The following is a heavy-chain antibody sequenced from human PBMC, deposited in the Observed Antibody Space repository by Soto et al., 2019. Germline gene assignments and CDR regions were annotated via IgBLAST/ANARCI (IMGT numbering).Heavy chain of an antibody. CDR1: SGSISSSNW. D-gene: IGHD6-13*01. Sequence: QVQLQESGPGLVKPSGTLSLTCAVSSGSISSSNWWSWVRQPPGKGLEWIGEIYHSGSTNYNPSLKSRVTISVDKSKNQFSLKLSSVTAADTAVYYCARDGGVAAGSLGEAFDIWGQGTMVTVSS. J-gene: IGHJ3*02. CDR3: ARDGGVAAGSLGEAFDI. V-gene: IGHV4-4*02. CDR2: IYHSGST.